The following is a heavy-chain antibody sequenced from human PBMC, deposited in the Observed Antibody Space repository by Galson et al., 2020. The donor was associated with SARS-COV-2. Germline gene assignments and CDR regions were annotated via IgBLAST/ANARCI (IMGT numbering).Heavy chain of an antibody. J-gene: IGHJ5*02. V-gene: IGHV3-30*04. Sequence: GESLKISCAASGFTFSSYAMHWVRQAPGKGLEWVAVISYDGSNKYYADPVKGRSTIPRDNSKNTLYLQMNSLRAEDTAVYYCARETIAAAGSNWFAPWGRGTLVTVSS. CDR3: ARETIAAAGSNWFAP. D-gene: IGHD6-13*01. CDR2: ISYDGSNK. CDR1: GFTFSSYA.